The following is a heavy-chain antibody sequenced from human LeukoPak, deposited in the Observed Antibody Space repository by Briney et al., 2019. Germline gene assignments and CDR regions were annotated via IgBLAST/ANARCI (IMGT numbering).Heavy chain of an antibody. CDR3: ARDSTYYYDSGSSGPHYFDN. CDR1: GFTFSNYA. V-gene: IGHV3-30*01. Sequence: PGGSLRLSCAASGFTFSNYAMHWVRQAPGKGLEWVSPISSGGTYEYYADSVKGRFTISRDNSKNTLYLQSNSLRAEDTAVYYCARDSTYYYDSGSSGPHYFDNWGQGTLVTVSS. J-gene: IGHJ4*02. CDR2: ISSGGTYE. D-gene: IGHD3-10*01.